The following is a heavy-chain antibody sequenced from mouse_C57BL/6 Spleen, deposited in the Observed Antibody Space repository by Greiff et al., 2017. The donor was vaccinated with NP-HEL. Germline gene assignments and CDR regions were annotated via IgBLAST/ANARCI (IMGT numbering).Heavy chain of an antibody. J-gene: IGHJ2*01. CDR1: GFSFNTYA. CDR3: VRHGLYYGNYFDD. V-gene: IGHV10-1*01. Sequence: EVQLQESGGGLVQPKGSLKLSCAASGFSFNTYAMTWVRQAPGKGLEWVARIRSTSNNYASYYADSVKDRFTISRDDSESMLYLQMNNLKAEDTAMYYCVRHGLYYGNYFDDWGQGTTLTVSS. CDR2: IRSTSNNYAS. D-gene: IGHD2-1*01.